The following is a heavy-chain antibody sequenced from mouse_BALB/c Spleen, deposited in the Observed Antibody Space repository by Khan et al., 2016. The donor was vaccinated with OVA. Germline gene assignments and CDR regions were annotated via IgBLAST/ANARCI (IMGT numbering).Heavy chain of an antibody. CDR3: TRSGYGAFAY. CDR2: INPSNGGT. CDR1: GYTFTSYY. V-gene: IGHV1S81*02. D-gene: IGHD1-1*02. J-gene: IGHJ3*01. Sequence: QVQLKQSGAELVKPGASVRLSCKASGYTFTSYYLYWVKQRPGHGLEWIGDINPSNGGTNFNENFKTKATPTVDKSSSTAYMQLSSLTSEDSAVYYCTRSGYGAFAYWGQGTLVTVSA.